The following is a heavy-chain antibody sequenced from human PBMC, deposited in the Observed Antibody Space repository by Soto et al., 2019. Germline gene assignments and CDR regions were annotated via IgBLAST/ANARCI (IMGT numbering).Heavy chain of an antibody. CDR2: ISYDGGNR. D-gene: IGHD3-22*01. V-gene: IGHV3-30-3*01. J-gene: IGHJ4*02. CDR3: AIDPDINAYYVFAY. Sequence: PGGSLRLSCAASGFTFGSFAMHWVRQAPGKGLEWVAVISYDGGNRYYADSVKGRFTISRDNFKNTLYLQMNSLRAEDTAVYYCAIDPDINAYYVFAYWSQGTLVTVSS. CDR1: GFTFGSFA.